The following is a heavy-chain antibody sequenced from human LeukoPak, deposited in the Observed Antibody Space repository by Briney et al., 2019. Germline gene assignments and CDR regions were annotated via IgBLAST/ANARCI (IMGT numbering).Heavy chain of an antibody. V-gene: IGHV3-33*06. CDR2: IWFDGSHE. CDR3: AKEVAFGAGAYDV. Sequence: GGSLRLSCAAAGFAFNSYVIHSVHQAPGKGLEWVAIIWFDGSHEDYVDSVRGRFTIPRDNSRNTMYLQVNSLRVEDTALYFCAKEVAFGAGAYDVWGQGTRVTVSS. CDR1: GFAFNSYV. D-gene: IGHD3-10*01. J-gene: IGHJ3*01.